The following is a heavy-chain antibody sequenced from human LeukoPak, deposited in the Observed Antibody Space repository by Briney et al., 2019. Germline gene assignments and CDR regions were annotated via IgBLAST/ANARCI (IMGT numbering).Heavy chain of an antibody. CDR2: IYSGGST. J-gene: IGHJ3*02. Sequence: PGGSLRLSCAASGFTVSSNYMSWVRQAPGKGLEGVSVIYSGGSTYYADSVKGRFTISRDNSKNTLYLQMNSLRADDTAVYYCASLKHGSGIYCGMGAFDIWGQGTMVTVSS. D-gene: IGHD3-10*01. CDR1: GFTVSSNY. V-gene: IGHV3-66*01. CDR3: ASLKHGSGIYCGMGAFDI.